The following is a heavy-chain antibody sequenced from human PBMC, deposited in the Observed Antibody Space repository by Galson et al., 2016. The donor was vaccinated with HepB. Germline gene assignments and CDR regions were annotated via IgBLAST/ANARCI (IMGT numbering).Heavy chain of an antibody. J-gene: IGHJ4*02. V-gene: IGHV3-53*01. CDR3: AGYGCNSV. Sequence: LRHRYPAGGLAVSENHETWFGHAAGKGLECDSEDFGRGNTYYADSVEGRFTLSRDSSRNTVYLQMNSPRTEVTAGYYCAGYGCNSVWGQATLVTVSS. CDR2: DFGRGNT. CDR1: GLAVSENH. D-gene: IGHD4-23*01.